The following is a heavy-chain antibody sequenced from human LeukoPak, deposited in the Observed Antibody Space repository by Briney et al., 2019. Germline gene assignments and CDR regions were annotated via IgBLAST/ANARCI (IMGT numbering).Heavy chain of an antibody. CDR3: ARVSQPYYDFWSGYSFDY. D-gene: IGHD3-3*01. CDR1: GFTFSTFA. Sequence: GGSLRLSCAASGFTFSTFAIHWVRQAPGKGLEWVAVMSYDGGNKFYADSVKGRFTISRDNAKNTLYLQMNSLRAEDTAVYYCARVSQPYYDFWSGYSFDYWGQGTLVTVSS. CDR2: MSYDGGNK. J-gene: IGHJ4*02. V-gene: IGHV3-30*03.